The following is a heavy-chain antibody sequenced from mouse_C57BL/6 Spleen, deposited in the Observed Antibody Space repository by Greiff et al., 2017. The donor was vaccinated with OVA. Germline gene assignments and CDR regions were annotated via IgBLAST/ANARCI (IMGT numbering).Heavy chain of an antibody. CDR2: IDPNSGGT. CDR3: TKERWLQPFYFED. V-gene: IGHV1-72*01. J-gene: IGHJ2*01. Sequence: QVQLQQSGAELVKPGASVKLSCKASGYTFTSYWMHWVKQRPGRGLEWIGRIDPNSGGTKYNKKFKSKATLTVDKPSSTAYMQLSSLTSEDSAVYCCTKERWLQPFYFEDWGQGTTVTVAS. D-gene: IGHD2-3*01. CDR1: GYTFTSYW.